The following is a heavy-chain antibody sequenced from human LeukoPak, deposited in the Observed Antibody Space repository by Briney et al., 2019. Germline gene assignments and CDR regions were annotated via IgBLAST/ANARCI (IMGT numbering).Heavy chain of an antibody. D-gene: IGHD3-10*01. V-gene: IGHV1-18*01. Sequence: AAVKVSCKASGYTFTSYGISGVRQAPGQGLEGMGWISAYNGNTNYAQKLQGRVTMTTDTSTSTAYMELRSLRSDDTAVYYCARSLMTYYYGSGSYPMLYWGQGTLVTVSS. CDR2: ISAYNGNT. CDR3: ARSLMTYYYGSGSYPMLY. CDR1: GYTFTSYG. J-gene: IGHJ4*02.